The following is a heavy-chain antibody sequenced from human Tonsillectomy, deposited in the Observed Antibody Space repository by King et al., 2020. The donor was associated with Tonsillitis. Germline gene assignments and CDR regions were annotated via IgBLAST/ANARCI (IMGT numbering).Heavy chain of an antibody. CDR3: ARDGRYRGLDDY. CDR2: INRDGSST. CDR1: GFTFSSYW. D-gene: IGHD5-12*01. J-gene: IGHJ4*02. Sequence: VQLVESGGGLVQPGGSLRLSCAASGFTFSSYWMHWVRQAPGKGLVWVSRINRDGSSTSYADSVKGRFTISRDNAKNTLYLQMNSLRAEDTAVYYCARDGRYRGLDDYWGQGTLVTVSS. V-gene: IGHV3-74*01.